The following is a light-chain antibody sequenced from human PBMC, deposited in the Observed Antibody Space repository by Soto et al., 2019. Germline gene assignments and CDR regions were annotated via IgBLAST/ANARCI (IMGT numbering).Light chain of an antibody. V-gene: IGKV3-20*01. CDR1: QSVSSNY. CDR2: GAS. J-gene: IGKJ1*01. CDR3: QQYGSSYPWT. Sequence: EIALTQSPGTLSLSPGERATLSCRASQSVSSNYLAWYQQKPGQAPRLLIYGASSRATGIPDRFSGSGSGTDFTLTIRRLEPEDFAVYYCQQYGSSYPWTFGQGTKVDIK.